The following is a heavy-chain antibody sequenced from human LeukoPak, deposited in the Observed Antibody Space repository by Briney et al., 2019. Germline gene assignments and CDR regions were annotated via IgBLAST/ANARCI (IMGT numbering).Heavy chain of an antibody. V-gene: IGHV3-48*03. J-gene: IGHJ4*02. CDR2: ISSSGSTI. CDR1: GFTFSSYE. Sequence: GGSLRLSCAASGFTFSSYEMNWVRQAPGKGLEWVSYISSSGSTIYYADSVKGRFTISRGNAKNSLYLQMNSLRAEDTAVYYCASSLRYYYDSSGYYYIDYFDYWGQGTLVTVSS. CDR3: ASSLRYYYDSSGYYYIDYFDY. D-gene: IGHD3-22*01.